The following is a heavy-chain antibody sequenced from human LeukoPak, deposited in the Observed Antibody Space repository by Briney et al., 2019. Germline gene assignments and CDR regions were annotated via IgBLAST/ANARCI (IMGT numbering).Heavy chain of an antibody. J-gene: IGHJ4*02. CDR2: IYSGGST. CDR1: GFIVSSNY. Sequence: GGSLRLSCAASGFIVSSNYMNWVRQAPGKGLEWVSVIYSGGSTYYADSVKGRFTISRDNSKNTVDLQMNDLRAEDTAVYYCARSWDARLNFDYWGQGILVTVSS. CDR3: ARSWDARLNFDY. V-gene: IGHV3-66*02. D-gene: IGHD1-26*01.